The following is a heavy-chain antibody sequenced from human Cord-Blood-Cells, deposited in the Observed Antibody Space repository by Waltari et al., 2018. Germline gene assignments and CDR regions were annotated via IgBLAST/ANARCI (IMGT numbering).Heavy chain of an antibody. CDR3: ARDRTTGTTWFDP. CDR2: IWYDGSNK. J-gene: IGHJ5*02. Sequence: QVQLVESGGGVVQPGRSLRLSCAASGFTFSSSGMHWVRQAPGKGLEWVAVIWYDGSNKYYADSVKGRFTISRDNSKNTLYLQMNSLRAEDTAVYYCARDRTTGTTWFDPWGQGTLVTVSS. V-gene: IGHV3-33*01. D-gene: IGHD1-1*01. CDR1: GFTFSSSG.